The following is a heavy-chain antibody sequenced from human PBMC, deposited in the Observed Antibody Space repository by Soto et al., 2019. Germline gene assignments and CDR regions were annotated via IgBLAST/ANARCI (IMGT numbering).Heavy chain of an antibody. CDR1: GFTFSSYS. J-gene: IGHJ6*03. Sequence: GGSLRLSCAASGFTFSSYSMNWVRQAPGKGLEWVSSISSSSSYIYYADSVKGRFTISRDNAKNSLYLQMNSLRAEDTAVYYCARGGPAATPDYYYYYYMDVWGKGTTVTVSS. D-gene: IGHD2-2*01. CDR3: ARGGPAATPDYYYYYYMDV. V-gene: IGHV3-21*01. CDR2: ISSSSSYI.